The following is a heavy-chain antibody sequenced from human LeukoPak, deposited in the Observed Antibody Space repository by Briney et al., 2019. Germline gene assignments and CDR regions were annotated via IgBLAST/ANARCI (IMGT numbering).Heavy chain of an antibody. Sequence: PSETLSLTCSVSGDSIIGYYWGWIRQPPGKGLEWIGEINHSGSTNYNPSLKSRVTISVDTSKNQFSLKLSSVTAADTAVYYCARVYGGYSYGHGHWFDPWGQGTLVTVSS. CDR3: ARVYGGYSYGHGHWFDP. CDR1: GDSIIGYY. D-gene: IGHD5-18*01. J-gene: IGHJ5*02. CDR2: INHSGST. V-gene: IGHV4-34*01.